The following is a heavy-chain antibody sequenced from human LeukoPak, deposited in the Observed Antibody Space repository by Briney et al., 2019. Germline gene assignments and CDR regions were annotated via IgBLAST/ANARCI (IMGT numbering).Heavy chain of an antibody. Sequence: SQTLSLTCTVSGGSISSGSYYWSWIRQPAGKGLEWIGRIYTSGSTNYNPSLKSRVTISVDTSKNQFSLELSSVTAADTAVYYCARDSAGTSENFDYWGQGTLVTVSS. D-gene: IGHD6-19*01. CDR1: GGSISSGSYY. CDR2: IYTSGST. J-gene: IGHJ4*02. CDR3: ARDSAGTSENFDY. V-gene: IGHV4-61*02.